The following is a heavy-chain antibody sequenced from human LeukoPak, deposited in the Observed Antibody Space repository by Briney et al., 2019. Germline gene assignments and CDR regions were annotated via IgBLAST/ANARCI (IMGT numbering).Heavy chain of an antibody. CDR1: GFTVSSNY. CDR3: TRDDRYCSTTSCPYFDF. V-gene: IGHV3-53*01. CDR2: IYSGGST. Sequence: GGSLRLSCAASGFTVSSNYMSWVRQAPGKGLEWVSVIYSGGSTYYADSVKGRFTISRDNSKNTLYLQMNSLRAEDTAVYYCTRDDRYCSTTSCPYFDFWGQGTLVTVSS. J-gene: IGHJ4*02. D-gene: IGHD2-2*01.